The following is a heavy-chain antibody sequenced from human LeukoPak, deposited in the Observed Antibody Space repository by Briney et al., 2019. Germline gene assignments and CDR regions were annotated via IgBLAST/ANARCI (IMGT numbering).Heavy chain of an antibody. V-gene: IGHV4-61*02. D-gene: IGHD5-18*01. CDR3: ARGYSYGSGWFDP. CDR1: GGSISSGCYY. J-gene: IGHJ5*02. Sequence: SETLSLTCTVSGGSISSGCYYWSWLRQPAGKGLEGLVRIYTSGSTNYNPALKSRVTISVDTSKNQFSLKLSSVTAADTAVYYCARGYSYGSGWFDPWGQGTLVTVSS. CDR2: IYTSGST.